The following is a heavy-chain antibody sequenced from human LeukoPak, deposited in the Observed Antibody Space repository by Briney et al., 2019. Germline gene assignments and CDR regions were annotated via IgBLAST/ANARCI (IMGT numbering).Heavy chain of an antibody. Sequence: GGSLRLSCAASGFTFSSYAMSWVRQAPGKGLEWVSAISGGGGSTYYADSVKGRFTISRDNSKNTLYLQMNSLRAEDTAVYYCAKGGYYYDSSHAFDIWGQGTMVTVSS. CDR3: AKGGYYYDSSHAFDI. V-gene: IGHV3-23*01. CDR1: GFTFSSYA. J-gene: IGHJ3*02. D-gene: IGHD3-22*01. CDR2: ISGGGGST.